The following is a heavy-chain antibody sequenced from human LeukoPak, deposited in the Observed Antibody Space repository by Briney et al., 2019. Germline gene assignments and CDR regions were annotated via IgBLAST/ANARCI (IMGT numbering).Heavy chain of an antibody. CDR1: GFXISSY. CDR3: ARGQSRYFDWYLGFFDY. Sequence: PGGSLRLSCAASGFXISSYMKWVRQAPGKGLECVSFISSTSSYIYYAASVKGRFTISRDNAKNSLYLQMNSLRADDTAVYYCARGQSRYFDWYLGFFDYWGQGTLVTVSS. CDR2: ISSTSSYI. D-gene: IGHD3-9*01. J-gene: IGHJ4*02. V-gene: IGHV3-21*01.